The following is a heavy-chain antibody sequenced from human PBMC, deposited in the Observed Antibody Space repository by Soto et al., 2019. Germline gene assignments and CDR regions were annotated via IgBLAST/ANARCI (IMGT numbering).Heavy chain of an antibody. D-gene: IGHD3-3*01. V-gene: IGHV3-23*01. CDR1: GFTFSNYA. Sequence: GGSLRLSCAASGFTFSNYAMTWVRQAPGKGLEWVSALSGSGGSTYYADSVKGRFTISRDNSKNTLYLQMNSLRAEDTAVYYCVAYDSNMDVWGQGTTVTVSS. J-gene: IGHJ6*02. CDR2: LSGSGGST. CDR3: VAYDSNMDV.